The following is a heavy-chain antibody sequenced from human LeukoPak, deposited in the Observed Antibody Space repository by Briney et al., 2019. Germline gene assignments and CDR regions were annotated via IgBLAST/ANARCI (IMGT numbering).Heavy chain of an antibody. V-gene: IGHV4-39*01. CDR1: GGSIRINTNFWGWDSSSY. J-gene: IGHJ3*02. CDR3: ARQRDTASVGAFDT. Sequence: PSETLSLTCSVSGGSIRINTNFWGWDSSSYWGWIRQPPGKGLEWIGSIHFTGTTYYNSSLQSRLTISVETSKNLFSLKLTSVTATDTALYYCARQRDTASVGAFDTWGQGTMVIVSP. CDR2: IHFTGTT. D-gene: IGHD2-2*02.